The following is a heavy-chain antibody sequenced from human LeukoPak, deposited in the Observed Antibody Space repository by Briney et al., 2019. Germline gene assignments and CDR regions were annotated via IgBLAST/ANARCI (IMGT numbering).Heavy chain of an antibody. V-gene: IGHV4-39*01. CDR3: ARGVAVVPATYYYFDY. D-gene: IGHD2-2*01. CDR2: NCDSACN. J-gene: IGHJ4*02. Sequence: SESLSLTCTVSGGSISSSGYYWGWIRQPPGKGLEWIGYNCDSACNNYNPSLKSRVTIAVDTSKNQFSLKLSSVTAADTAVYYCARGVAVVPATYYYFDYWGQGTLVT. CDR1: GGSISSSGYY.